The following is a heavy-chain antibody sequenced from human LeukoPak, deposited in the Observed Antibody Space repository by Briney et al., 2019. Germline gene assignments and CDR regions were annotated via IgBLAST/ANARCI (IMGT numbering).Heavy chain of an antibody. V-gene: IGHV4-39*01. CDR1: GGSISSNTYY. D-gene: IGHD4-17*01. CDR3: ARLAGDYAGVSFDY. J-gene: IGHJ4*02. Sequence: SETLSLTCTVSGGSISSNTYYWGWIRQPPGKGLEWIGNFYYSGNTYYNPSLKSRVTISVDTSKNQISLKLSSLTAADTAVYYCARLAGDYAGVSFDYWGQGTLVTVSS. CDR2: FYYSGNT.